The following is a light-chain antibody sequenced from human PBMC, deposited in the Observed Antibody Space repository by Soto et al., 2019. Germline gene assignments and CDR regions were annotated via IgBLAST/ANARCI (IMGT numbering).Light chain of an antibody. J-gene: IGKJ1*01. CDR3: MQGTHSPWT. Sequence: DIVGTQSALALPVTPGEPASISCSSSQSLLHSNGYNYLDWYLQKPGQSTQLLIYLGSYRASGVTDRFSGSGSGTDFTLTISRVEHEEVGVYDCMQGTHSPWTAGQGTKVDIK. CDR2: LGS. V-gene: IGKV2-28*01. CDR1: QSLLHSNGYNY.